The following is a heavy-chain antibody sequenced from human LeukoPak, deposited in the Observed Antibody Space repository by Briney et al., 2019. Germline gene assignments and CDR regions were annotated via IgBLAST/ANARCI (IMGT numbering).Heavy chain of an antibody. CDR2: ISAYNGNT. V-gene: IGHV1-18*01. CDR3: ARDFFHGHCSGLTCFLLDS. Sequence: ASVKVSCKASGFTFTSYGITWVRQAPGQGLEWMGWISAYNGNTNYAQKFQGRLTMTTDTSTNTAYMELRSLRPDDTAVYYCARDFFHGHCSGLTCFLLDSWGQGSLVTVSS. J-gene: IGHJ4*02. D-gene: IGHD2-15*01. CDR1: GFTFTSYG.